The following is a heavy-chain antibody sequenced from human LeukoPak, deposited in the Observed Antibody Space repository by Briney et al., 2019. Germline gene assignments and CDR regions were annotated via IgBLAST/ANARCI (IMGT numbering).Heavy chain of an antibody. J-gene: IGHJ4*02. V-gene: IGHV4-4*07. CDR2: IYTSGST. CDR1: GGSVSSYY. Sequence: PSETLSLTCTVSGGSVSSYYWSLIRQPAGKGLEWIGRIYTSGSTNYNPSLKSRVTMSVDASKNQFSLKLSSVTAADTAVYYCGYMDDYWGQGTLVTVSS. D-gene: IGHD3-16*02. CDR3: GYMDDY.